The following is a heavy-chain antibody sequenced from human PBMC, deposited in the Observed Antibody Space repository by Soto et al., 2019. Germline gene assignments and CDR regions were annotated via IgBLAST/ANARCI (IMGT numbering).Heavy chain of an antibody. D-gene: IGHD6-6*01. CDR1: GGSISSGGYY. CDR3: ARDFPSSIAARQGMDV. CDR2: IYYSGST. J-gene: IGHJ6*02. Sequence: SETLSLTCTVSGGSISSGGYYWSWIRQHPGKGLEWIGYIYYSGSTYYNPSLKSRVTISVDTSKNQFSLKLSSVTAADTAVYYCARDFPSSIAARQGMDVWGQGATVTVSS. V-gene: IGHV4-31*03.